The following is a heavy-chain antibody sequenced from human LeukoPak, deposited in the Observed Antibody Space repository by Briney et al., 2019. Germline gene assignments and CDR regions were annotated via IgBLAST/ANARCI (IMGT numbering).Heavy chain of an antibody. CDR1: GGSISSYY. Sequence: SETLSLTCTVSGGSISSYYWSWTRQPPGKGLEWIGYIYYSGSTNYNPSLKSRVTISVDTSKNQFSLKLSSVTAADTAVYYCASGNANPLSYYDSSGFDYWGQGTLVTVSS. D-gene: IGHD3-22*01. V-gene: IGHV4-59*08. CDR3: ASGNANPLSYYDSSGFDY. CDR2: IYYSGST. J-gene: IGHJ4*02.